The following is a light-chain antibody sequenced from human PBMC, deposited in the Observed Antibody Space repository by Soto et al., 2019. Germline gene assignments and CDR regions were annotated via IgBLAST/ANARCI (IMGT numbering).Light chain of an antibody. Sequence: QSVLTQPPSVSGAPGQRVTISCTGSSSNIGAGYDVHWYQHLPGTALKLLIYGNTNRPSGVPDRFSGSRSGTTASLAITGLRPDDEADYYCQSYDTRLSGYVFATGTKVTVL. CDR2: GNT. J-gene: IGLJ1*01. CDR1: SSNIGAGYD. V-gene: IGLV1-40*01. CDR3: QSYDTRLSGYV.